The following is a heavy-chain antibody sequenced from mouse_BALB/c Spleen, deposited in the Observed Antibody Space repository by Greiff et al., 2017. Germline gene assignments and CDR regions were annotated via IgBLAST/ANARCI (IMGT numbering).Heavy chain of an antibody. CDR1: GFAFSSYD. V-gene: IGHV5-12-1*01. J-gene: IGHJ3*01. CDR2: ISSGGGST. CDR3: ARGYYYGSSYVWLAY. D-gene: IGHD1-1*01. Sequence: EVQVVESGGGLVKPGGSLKLSCAASGFAFSSYDMSWVRQTPEKRLEWVAYISSGGGSTYYPDTVKGRFTISRDNAKNTLYLQMSSLKSEDTAMYYCARGYYYGSSYVWLAYWGQGTLVTVSA.